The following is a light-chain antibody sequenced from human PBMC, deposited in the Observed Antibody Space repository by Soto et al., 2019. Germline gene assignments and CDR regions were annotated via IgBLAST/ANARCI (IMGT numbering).Light chain of an antibody. CDR1: QSISSW. J-gene: IGKJ4*01. CDR3: QQYNSYPLT. Sequence: DIQMPQSPSTLSASVGDRVTITCRASQSISSWLAWYQQKPGKAPNLLIYKSSSLESGVPSRFSGSGSGTEFTLTISSLQPDAFATCYCQQYNSYPLTFGGGTKVEIK. V-gene: IGKV1-5*03. CDR2: KSS.